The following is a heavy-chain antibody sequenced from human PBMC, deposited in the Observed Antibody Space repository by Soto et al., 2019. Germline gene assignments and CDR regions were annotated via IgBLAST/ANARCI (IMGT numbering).Heavy chain of an antibody. V-gene: IGHV3-23*01. Sequence: EVQLLDSGGGLVPPGGSLRLSCAASGFTFGNYALRWVRQAPGRGLEWVAAISGRGDNTYYTDSMKGRFTISRDNSMNMLYLQMTSLSAEDTALYYCAKDRELGGGSCFDNCGQGTLVTVSS. D-gene: IGHD2-15*01. CDR1: GFTFGNYA. CDR2: ISGRGDNT. CDR3: AKDRELGGGSCFDN. J-gene: IGHJ4*02.